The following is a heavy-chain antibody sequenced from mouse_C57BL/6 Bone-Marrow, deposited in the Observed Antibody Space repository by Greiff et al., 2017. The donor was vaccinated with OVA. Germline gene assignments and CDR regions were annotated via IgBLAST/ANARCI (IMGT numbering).Heavy chain of an antibody. CDR3: ARKGEGYGLYAMDY. D-gene: IGHD1-2*01. CDR2: IYPSDSET. CDR1: GYTFTSYW. V-gene: IGHV1-61*01. J-gene: IGHJ4*01. Sequence: QVQLKEPGAELVRPGSSVKLSCKASGYTFTSYWMDWVKQRPGQGLEWIGNIYPSDSETHYNQKFKDKATLTVDKSSSTAYMQLSSLTSEDSAVYYCARKGEGYGLYAMDYWGQGTSVTVSS.